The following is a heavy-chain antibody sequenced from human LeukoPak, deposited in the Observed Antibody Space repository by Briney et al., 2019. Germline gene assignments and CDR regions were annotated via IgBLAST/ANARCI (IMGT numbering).Heavy chain of an antibody. CDR3: ARGNSGYDLTYYGMDV. D-gene: IGHD5-12*01. J-gene: IGHJ6*02. Sequence: PSETLSLTCTVSGGSISSYYWSWIRQPPGKGLEWIGYIYYSGSTNYNPSLKSRVTISVDTSKNQFSLKLSSVTAADTAVYYCARGNSGYDLTYYGMDVWGQGTTVTVSS. CDR1: GGSISSYY. V-gene: IGHV4-59*01. CDR2: IYYSGST.